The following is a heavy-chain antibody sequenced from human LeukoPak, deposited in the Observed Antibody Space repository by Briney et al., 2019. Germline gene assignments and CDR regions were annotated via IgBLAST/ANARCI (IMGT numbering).Heavy chain of an antibody. J-gene: IGHJ4*02. CDR2: IYYSGST. CDR3: ARQARDYGDYAKGDY. CDR1: GGSISSGGYY. V-gene: IGHV4-31*03. D-gene: IGHD4-17*01. Sequence: SETLSLTCTVSGGSISSGGYYWSWIRQHPGKGLEWFGYIYYSGSTYYNPSLKSRVTISVDTSKNQFSLKLSSVTAADTAVYYCARQARDYGDYAKGDYWGQGTLVTVSS.